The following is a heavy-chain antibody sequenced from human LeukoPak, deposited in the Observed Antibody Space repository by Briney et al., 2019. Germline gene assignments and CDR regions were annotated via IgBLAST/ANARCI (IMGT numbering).Heavy chain of an antibody. CDR3: AGSGSYKYYFDY. CDR2: ISSSGSTI. D-gene: IGHD3-10*01. Sequence: PGGSLRLSCAASGFTVSSNYMSWVRQAPGKGLEWVSYISSSGSTIYYADSVKGRFTISRDNAKNSLYLQMNSLRAEDTAVYYCAGSGSYKYYFDYWGQGTLVTVSS. CDR1: GFTVSSNY. J-gene: IGHJ4*02. V-gene: IGHV3-11*04.